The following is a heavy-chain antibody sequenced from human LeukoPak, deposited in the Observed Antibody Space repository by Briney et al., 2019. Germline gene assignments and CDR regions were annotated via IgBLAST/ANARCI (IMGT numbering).Heavy chain of an antibody. CDR1: GFTFTTYG. CDR3: AKGDTAMAGYYFDY. J-gene: IGHJ4*02. Sequence: PGGSLRLSCSASGFTFTTYGMNWVRQAPGKGLEWVSGIGGSGTRTYYADSVKGRFTISRDNSKNTLYLQMNSLRDEDTAVYYCAKGDTAMAGYYFDYWGQGTLVTVSS. D-gene: IGHD5-18*01. CDR2: IGGSGTRT. V-gene: IGHV3-23*01.